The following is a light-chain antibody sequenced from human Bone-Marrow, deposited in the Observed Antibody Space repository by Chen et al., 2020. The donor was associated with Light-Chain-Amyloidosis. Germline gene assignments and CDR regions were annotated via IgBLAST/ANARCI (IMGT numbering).Light chain of an antibody. CDR2: DAS. CDR3: QEYDDAPWT. Sequence: IQMTQSPSSLSASVGDRVTVTCRASQDIGNYVAWYHQKPGTVPKLLVYDASDLESGVPSRFSASGSGADFTLTISSLQPEDVGTYYCQEYDDAPWTFGQGTKVEIK. J-gene: IGKJ1*01. V-gene: IGKV1-27*01. CDR1: QDIGNY.